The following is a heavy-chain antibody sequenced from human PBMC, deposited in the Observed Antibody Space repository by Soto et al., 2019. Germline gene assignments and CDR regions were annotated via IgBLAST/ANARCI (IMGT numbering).Heavy chain of an antibody. CDR2: ISYDGSNK. Sequence: VAVISYDGSNKYYADSVKGRFTISRDNSKNTLYLQMNSLRAEDTAVYYCAKTKIYYDSSPFDYWGQGTLVTVSS. J-gene: IGHJ4*02. D-gene: IGHD3-22*01. CDR3: AKTKIYYDSSPFDY. V-gene: IGHV3-30*18.